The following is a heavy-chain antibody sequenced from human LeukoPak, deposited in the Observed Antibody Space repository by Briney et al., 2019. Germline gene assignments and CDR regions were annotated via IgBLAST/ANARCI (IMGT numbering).Heavy chain of an antibody. J-gene: IGHJ4*02. Sequence: PSETLSLTCTVSGGSISSYYWSWIRQPPGKGLEWIGYIYYSGSTNYNPSLKSRVTISVDTSKNQFSLKLSSVTAADTAVYYRARGRAVAGPDYWGQGTLVTVSS. CDR2: IYYSGST. D-gene: IGHD6-19*01. CDR3: ARGRAVAGPDY. V-gene: IGHV4-59*01. CDR1: GGSISSYY.